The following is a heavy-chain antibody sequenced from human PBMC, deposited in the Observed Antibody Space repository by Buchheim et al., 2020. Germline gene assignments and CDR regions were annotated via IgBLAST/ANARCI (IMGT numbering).Heavy chain of an antibody. CDR3: ARDLSGYYGSWDY. D-gene: IGHD3-10*01. CDR2: ISYDGSNK. Sequence: QVQLVESGGGVVQPGRSLRLSCAASGFTFSSYAMHWVRQAPGKGLEWVAVISYDGSNKYYADSVKGRFTISRDNSKNTLYLQMNSLRAEDTAVYYCARDLSGYYGSWDYWGQGTL. CDR1: GFTFSSYA. J-gene: IGHJ4*02. V-gene: IGHV3-30-3*01.